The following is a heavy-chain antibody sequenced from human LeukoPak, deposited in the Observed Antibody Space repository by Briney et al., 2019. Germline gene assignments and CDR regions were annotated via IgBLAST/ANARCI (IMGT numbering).Heavy chain of an antibody. CDR1: GFTFSSYS. J-gene: IGHJ4*02. V-gene: IGHV3-21*01. Sequence: GGSLRLSCAASGFTFSSYSMNWVRQAPGKGREWVSSISSSSSYIYYADSVKGRFTISRDNAKNSLYLQMNSLRAEDTAVYYCARDSLAVRGVIISGDYWGQGTLVTVSS. D-gene: IGHD3-10*01. CDR2: ISSSSSYI. CDR3: ARDSLAVRGVIISGDY.